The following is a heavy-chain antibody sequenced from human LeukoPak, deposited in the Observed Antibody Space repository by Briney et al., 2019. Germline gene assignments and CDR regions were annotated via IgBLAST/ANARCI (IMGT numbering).Heavy chain of an antibody. CDR3: ARGPSHGAFDI. V-gene: IGHV1-2*02. Sequence: ASVKVSCKASGGTFSSYAISWLRQAPRQGLEWLGCIDPNTAGAKYAQKFQGRVSVTRDTSINTAYMELSSLTSDDTAVYYCARGPSHGAFDIWGQGTMFTVSS. CDR1: GGTFSSYA. CDR2: IDPNTAGA. J-gene: IGHJ3*02.